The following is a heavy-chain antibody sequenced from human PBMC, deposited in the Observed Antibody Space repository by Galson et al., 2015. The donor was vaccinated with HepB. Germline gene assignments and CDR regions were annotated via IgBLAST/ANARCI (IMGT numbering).Heavy chain of an antibody. V-gene: IGHV3-30*18. CDR1: GFTFSSYG. Sequence: SLRLSCAASGFTFSSYGMHWVRQAPGKGLEWAAVISYDGSNKYYADSVKGRFTISRDNSKNTLYLQMNSLRAEDTAVYYCAKDKAAGLIDYWGQGTLVTVSS. D-gene: IGHD6-13*01. J-gene: IGHJ4*02. CDR2: ISYDGSNK. CDR3: AKDKAAGLIDY.